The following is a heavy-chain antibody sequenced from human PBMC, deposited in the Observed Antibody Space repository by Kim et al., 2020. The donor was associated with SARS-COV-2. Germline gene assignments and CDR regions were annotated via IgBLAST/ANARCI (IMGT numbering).Heavy chain of an antibody. CDR3: ARSALYCSGGSCYSGYYYYGMDV. J-gene: IGHJ6*02. D-gene: IGHD2-15*01. CDR1: GFTFSDYY. Sequence: GGSLRLSCAASGFTFSDYYMSWIRQAPGKGLEWVSYISSSSSYTNYADSVKGRFTISRDNAKNSLYLQMNSLRAEDTAVYYCARSALYCSGGSCYSGYYYYGMDVWGQGTTVTVSS. V-gene: IGHV3-11*06. CDR2: ISSSSSYT.